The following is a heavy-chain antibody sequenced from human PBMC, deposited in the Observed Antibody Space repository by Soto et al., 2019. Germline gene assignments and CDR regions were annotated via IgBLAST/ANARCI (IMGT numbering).Heavy chain of an antibody. V-gene: IGHV1-3*01. D-gene: IGHD3-3*01. Sequence: ASVKVSCKASGYTLSNYALHWVRQAPGQGLEWMGRINAGNGDTKYSQKFQGRVTITRDTFATTTYMELSSLRSEDTAVYYCARDRDFFQACWFDPWGQGTLVTVSS. J-gene: IGHJ5*02. CDR1: GYTLSNYA. CDR3: ARDRDFFQACWFDP. CDR2: INAGNGDT.